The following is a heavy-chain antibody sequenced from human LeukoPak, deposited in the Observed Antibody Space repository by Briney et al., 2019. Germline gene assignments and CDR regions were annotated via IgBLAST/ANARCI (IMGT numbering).Heavy chain of an antibody. D-gene: IGHD5-18*01. Sequence: KASVTLSLTCTVSGGSISGYYWSWIRQPPGKGLEWIGYTYYSGTTNYNPSLKSRVTISVDTSKNQCSLKLRSVTAADTAVYYCARHVGYGNYWFDPWGQGTPVTVSS. V-gene: IGHV4-59*08. CDR1: GGSISGYY. CDR3: ARHVGYGNYWFDP. J-gene: IGHJ5*02. CDR2: TYYSGTT.